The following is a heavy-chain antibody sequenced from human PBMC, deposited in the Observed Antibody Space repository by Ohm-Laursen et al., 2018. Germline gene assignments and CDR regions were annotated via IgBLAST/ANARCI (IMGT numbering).Heavy chain of an antibody. Sequence: SLRLSCTASGFTFSSYAMTWVRQAPGKGLEWVSDISAMTGSAYYADSVKGRFTISRDNSKSTVYLQMNGLRAEDTAVYYCAKEPPGAMVRGVFWLDWGQGTLVTVSS. CDR3: AKEPPGAMVRGVFWLD. V-gene: IGHV3-23*01. CDR2: ISAMTGSA. D-gene: IGHD3-10*01. CDR1: GFTFSSYA. J-gene: IGHJ4*02.